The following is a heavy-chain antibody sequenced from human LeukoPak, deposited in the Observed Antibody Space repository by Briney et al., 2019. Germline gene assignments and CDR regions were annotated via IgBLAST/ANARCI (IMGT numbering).Heavy chain of an antibody. V-gene: IGHV3-7*01. Sequence: GGSLRLSCAASGYTFSSYWMSWVRHAPGEGLEWAANINQDGSVKYYVDSVKGRFTISRDNAKNSLHLQMNSLRAEDTAVYYCARGDSGDWALGGQGTLVTVSS. CDR1: GYTFSSYW. J-gene: IGHJ4*02. CDR3: ARGDSGDWAL. D-gene: IGHD2-21*02. CDR2: INQDGSVK.